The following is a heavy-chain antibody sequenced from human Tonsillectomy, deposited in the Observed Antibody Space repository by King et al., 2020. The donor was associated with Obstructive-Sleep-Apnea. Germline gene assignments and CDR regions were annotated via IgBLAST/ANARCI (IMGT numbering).Heavy chain of an antibody. Sequence: QLQESGPGLVKPSETLSLTCTVSGYSISSGYYWGWIRQPPTKGLEWIGSTHHSGSSYYHPSLNSRVTITLDTSRNQLSLKLASVTAADTAAYYCAIKYRVAAYYDMDVWGQGTTVTVSS. CDR3: AIKYRVAAYYDMDV. CDR1: GYSISSGYY. D-gene: IGHD2-2*01. CDR2: THHSGSS. J-gene: IGHJ6*02. V-gene: IGHV4-38-2*02.